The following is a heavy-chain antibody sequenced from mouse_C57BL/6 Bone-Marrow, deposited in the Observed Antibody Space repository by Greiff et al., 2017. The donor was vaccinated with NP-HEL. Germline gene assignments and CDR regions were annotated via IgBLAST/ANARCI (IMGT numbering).Heavy chain of an antibody. D-gene: IGHD2-3*01. CDR2: IWSGGST. CDR1: GFSLTSYG. Sequence: VKLQQSGPGLVQPSQSLSITCTVSGFSLTSYGVHWVRQPPGKGLEWLGVIWSGGSTDYNAAFISRLSISKDNSKSQVFFKMNSLQADDTAIYYCAKNYDGYLYWYFDVWGTGTTVTVSS. V-gene: IGHV2-4*01. CDR3: AKNYDGYLYWYFDV. J-gene: IGHJ1*03.